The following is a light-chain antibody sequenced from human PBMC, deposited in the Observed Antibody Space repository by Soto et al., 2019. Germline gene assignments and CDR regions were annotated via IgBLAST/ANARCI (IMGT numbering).Light chain of an antibody. J-gene: IGKJ1*01. V-gene: IGKV3D-15*01. CDR3: QHYNYWPPKT. CDR1: QTMTRA. CDR2: AAS. Sequence: EIVLTQSPGTLSLSPGERATLSCRASQTMTRAYVAWYQQKPGQAPRLLIYAASYRATGISDKFSGSGSATDFTLPISSLQSADFAVYYCQHYNYWPPKTFGQGTKVDIK.